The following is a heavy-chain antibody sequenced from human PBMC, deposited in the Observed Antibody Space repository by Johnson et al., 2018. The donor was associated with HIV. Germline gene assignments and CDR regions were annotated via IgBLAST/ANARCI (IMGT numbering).Heavy chain of an antibody. V-gene: IGHV3-9*01. J-gene: IGHJ3*02. CDR2: ISGNSGSI. CDR3: AKDNRRDGYDSDACDI. D-gene: IGHD5-24*01. CDR1: GFTFDDYA. Sequence: VQLVESGGGVVQPGGSLRLSCAASGFTFDDYAMHWVRQVPGKGLEWVSGISGNSGSIGYADSVKGRFTISRDNAKNSLYLQMNSLRDEDTALYYFAKDNRRDGYDSDACDIWGQGTMVTVSS.